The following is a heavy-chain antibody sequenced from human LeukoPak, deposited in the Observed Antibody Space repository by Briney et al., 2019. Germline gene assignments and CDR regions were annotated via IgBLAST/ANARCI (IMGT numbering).Heavy chain of an antibody. V-gene: IGHV4-4*09. Sequence: SETLSLTCTVSGGSISSYYWSWIRQPPGKGLEWIGYISTSGTTNYNPSLTSRVTISLDTSKNQFSLKMSSVTAADTAVYYCASQTRYCSRTSCSSYYYMDVWGKGTTVTVSS. D-gene: IGHD2-2*01. J-gene: IGHJ6*03. CDR2: ISTSGTT. CDR1: GGSISSYY. CDR3: ASQTRYCSRTSCSSYYYMDV.